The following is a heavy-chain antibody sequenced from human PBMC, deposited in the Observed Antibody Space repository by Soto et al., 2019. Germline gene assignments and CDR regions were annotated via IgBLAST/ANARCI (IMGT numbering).Heavy chain of an antibody. V-gene: IGHV3-33*01. CDR1: GFTFSSYG. D-gene: IGHD2-15*01. CDR3: ARLTDCSGGSCYGRNIYYYYGMDV. J-gene: IGHJ6*02. Sequence: ESGGGVVQPGRSLRLSCAASGFTFSSYGMHWVRQAPGKGLEWVAVIWYDGSNKYYADSVKGRFTISRDNSKNTLYLQMNSLRAEDTAVYYCARLTDCSGGSCYGRNIYYYYGMDVWGQGTTVTVSS. CDR2: IWYDGSNK.